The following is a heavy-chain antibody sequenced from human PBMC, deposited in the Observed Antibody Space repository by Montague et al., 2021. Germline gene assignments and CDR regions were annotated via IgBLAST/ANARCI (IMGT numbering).Heavy chain of an antibody. D-gene: IGHD6-13*01. CDR2: ITLDGSST. J-gene: IGHJ3*02. V-gene: IGHV3-74*01. Sequence: SLRLSCAASGFSFSSYWMHWVRQAPGKGLLWVSRITLDGSSTTFADSVKGRFTTSRDNAKATLYLQMNSLIVEDTAVYYCARNLASAAPGAFDIWGQGTMVTVSS. CDR1: GFSFSSYW. CDR3: ARNLASAAPGAFDI.